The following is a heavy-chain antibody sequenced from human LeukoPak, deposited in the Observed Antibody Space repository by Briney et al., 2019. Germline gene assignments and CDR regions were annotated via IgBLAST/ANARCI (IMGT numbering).Heavy chain of an antibody. CDR3: ARDPGGTWGFDY. CDR1: GYTFTSHG. V-gene: IGHV1-18*01. D-gene: IGHD7-27*01. Sequence: RASVAVSCKASGYTFTSHGLSWARQAPGQGLEWMGWISIYSGNTNYAQKFQDRISMTTDTSTSTAYMELRSLKSDDTAVYYCARDPGGTWGFDYWGQGALVTVSS. J-gene: IGHJ4*02. CDR2: ISIYSGNT.